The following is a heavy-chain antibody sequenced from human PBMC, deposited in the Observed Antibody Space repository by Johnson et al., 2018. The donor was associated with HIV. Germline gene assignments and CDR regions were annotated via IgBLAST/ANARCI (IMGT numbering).Heavy chain of an antibody. Sequence: QVQLVESGGGVVQPGRSLRLSCAASGFTFSSYGMHWVRQAPGKGLEWVAVVWYDGSNKHYADSVKGRFTISRDNSKNSLYMQMNSLRAEDTAVNYCARSGQLPEDAFDIWGKGTMVTVSS. V-gene: IGHV3-33*01. J-gene: IGHJ3*02. D-gene: IGHD1-7*01. CDR2: VWYDGSNK. CDR3: ARSGQLPEDAFDI. CDR1: GFTFSSYG.